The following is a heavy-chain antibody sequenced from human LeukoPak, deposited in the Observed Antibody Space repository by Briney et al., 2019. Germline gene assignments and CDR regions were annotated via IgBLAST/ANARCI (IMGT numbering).Heavy chain of an antibody. J-gene: IGHJ4*02. V-gene: IGHV3-21*01. CDR2: ISSSSSYI. CDR3: ARSFSGYNPLGDY. Sequence: GGSLRLSCAAPGFTVSSNYMSWVRQAPGKGLEWVSSISSSSSYIYYADSVKGRFTISRDNAKNSLYLQMNSLRAEDTAVYYCARSFSGYNPLGDYWGQGTLVTVSS. CDR1: GFTVSSNY. D-gene: IGHD3-22*01.